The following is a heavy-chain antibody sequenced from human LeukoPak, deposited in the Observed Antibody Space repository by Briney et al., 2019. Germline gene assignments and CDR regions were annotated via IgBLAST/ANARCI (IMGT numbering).Heavy chain of an antibody. J-gene: IGHJ6*02. CDR1: GYTFTSYY. D-gene: IGHD3-22*01. V-gene: IGHV1-46*01. CDR2: INPSGGST. CDR3: ARDRPRNYYDSSGSPYYYYGMDV. Sequence: GASVKVSCKASGYTFTSYYMHWVRQAPGQGLEWMGIINPSGGSTSHAQKFQGRVTMTRDTSTSTVYMELSSLRSEDTAVYYCARDRPRNYYDSSGSPYYYYGMDVWGRGTTVTVSS.